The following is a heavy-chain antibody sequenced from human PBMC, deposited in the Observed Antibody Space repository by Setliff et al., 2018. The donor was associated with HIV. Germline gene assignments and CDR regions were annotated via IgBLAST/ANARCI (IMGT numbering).Heavy chain of an antibody. Sequence: LSCAASGFTFSTHGMHWVRQAPGKGLEWIGEITPSGATNYLPSLKSRVTMSLDTSKNQFSLKLNSVTAADTAVYYCARVRLELRQYWFDSWGQGSPVTVSS. CDR1: GFTFSTHG. J-gene: IGHJ5*01. CDR2: ITPSGAT. D-gene: IGHD1-7*01. CDR3: ARVRLELRQYWFDS. V-gene: IGHV4-34*01.